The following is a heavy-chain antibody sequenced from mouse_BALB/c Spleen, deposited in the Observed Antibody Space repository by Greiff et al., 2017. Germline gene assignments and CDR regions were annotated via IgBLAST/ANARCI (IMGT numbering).Heavy chain of an antibody. V-gene: IGHV5-6-5*01. Sequence: EVQGVESGGGLVKPGGSLKLSCAASGFTFSSYAMSWVRQTPEKRLEWVASISSGGSTYYPDSVKGRFTISRDNARNILYLQMSSLRSEDTAMYYCADERMAYWGQGTLVTVSA. CDR3: ADERMAY. J-gene: IGHJ3*01. CDR1: GFTFSSYA. CDR2: ISSGGST.